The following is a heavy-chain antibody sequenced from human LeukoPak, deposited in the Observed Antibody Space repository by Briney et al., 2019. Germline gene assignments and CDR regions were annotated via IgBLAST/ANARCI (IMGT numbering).Heavy chain of an antibody. D-gene: IGHD3-10*01. V-gene: IGHV1-2*02. J-gene: IGHJ3*02. CDR2: INPNSGGT. CDR1: GYAFTGYY. Sequence: ASVKVSCKVSGYAFTGYYMHWVRQAPGQGLEWMGWINPNSGGTSYAQKFQDRVTMTRDTSISTAYMELGSLGSDDTAVYFCARGGPEGTADDASDIWGQGTVVTVSS. CDR3: ARGGPEGTADDASDI.